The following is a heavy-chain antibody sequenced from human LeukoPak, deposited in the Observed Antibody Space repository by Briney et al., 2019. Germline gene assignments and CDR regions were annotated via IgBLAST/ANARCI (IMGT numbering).Heavy chain of an antibody. Sequence: GGSLRLSCAASGFTLNSYSMNWVRQAPGKGLEWVSSISSSSSYIYYADSVKGRFTISRDNAKNSLYLQMNSLRAEDTAVYYCARVAGGPLFDYWGQGTLVTVSS. D-gene: IGHD3-16*01. CDR2: ISSSSSYI. V-gene: IGHV3-21*01. J-gene: IGHJ4*02. CDR3: ARVAGGPLFDY. CDR1: GFTLNSYS.